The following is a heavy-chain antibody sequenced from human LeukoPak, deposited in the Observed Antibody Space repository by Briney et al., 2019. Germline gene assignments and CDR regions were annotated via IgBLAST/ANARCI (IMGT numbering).Heavy chain of an antibody. CDR1: GFTLRSYN. D-gene: IGHD1-26*01. CDR2: ISTSSYYI. Sequence: GGSLRLSCAASGFTLRSYNMHWVRQAPGKGLEWVSYISTSSYYIYYADSVKGRFTISRDDAKNSLSLQMNSLRAEDTAIYYCARDASGSSTGLIDSWGQGTLVTVSS. J-gene: IGHJ4*02. CDR3: ARDASGSSTGLIDS. V-gene: IGHV3-21*01.